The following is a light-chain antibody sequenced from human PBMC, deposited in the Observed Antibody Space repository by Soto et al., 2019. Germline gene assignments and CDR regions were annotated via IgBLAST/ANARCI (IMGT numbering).Light chain of an antibody. J-gene: IGKJ5*01. CDR3: REYDGAPIT. V-gene: IGKV3-20*01. CDR2: DAS. CDR1: QSIRSER. Sequence: EIVLTQSPDTLSLSPEERATLSCRASQSIRSERLAWYQQKPGQAPRLVIFDASNRASGMPERFSGSGSGTDFTLTIARLEPEDFAVYYCREYDGAPITFCLGRRLEIK.